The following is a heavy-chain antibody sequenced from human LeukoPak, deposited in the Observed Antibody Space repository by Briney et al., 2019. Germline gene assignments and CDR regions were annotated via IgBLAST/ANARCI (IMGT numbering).Heavy chain of an antibody. CDR2: ISAYNGNT. Sequence: ASVKVSCRASGYTFTSYGISWVRQAPGQGLEWMGWISAYNGNTTYAQKLQGRVNMTTDTSTSTAYMELRSLRSDDTAVYYCARGILWYGDGGNWFDPWGQGTLVTVSS. J-gene: IGHJ5*02. D-gene: IGHD3-10*01. CDR3: ARGILWYGDGGNWFDP. CDR1: GYTFTSYG. V-gene: IGHV1-18*04.